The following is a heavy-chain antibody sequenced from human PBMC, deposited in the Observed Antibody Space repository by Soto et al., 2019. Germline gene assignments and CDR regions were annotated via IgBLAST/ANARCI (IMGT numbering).Heavy chain of an antibody. Sequence: PGESLKISCKGSGYSFTSYWISWVRQMPGKGLEWMGRIDPSGSYTNYSPSFQGHVTISADKSISTAYLQWSSLKASDTAMYYCARTGLTGTRRANWFDPWGQGTLVTVSS. V-gene: IGHV5-10-1*01. CDR3: ARTGLTGTRRANWFDP. CDR2: IDPSGSYT. J-gene: IGHJ5*02. CDR1: GYSFTSYW. D-gene: IGHD1-7*01.